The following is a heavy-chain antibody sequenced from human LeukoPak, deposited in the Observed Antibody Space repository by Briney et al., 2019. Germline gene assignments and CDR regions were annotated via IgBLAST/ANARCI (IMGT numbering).Heavy chain of an antibody. Sequence: GGSLRLSCAASGFTFSSYAMSWVRQAPGKGLEWVGRTINKANSYTTEYAASVKGRFTISRDDSKNSLYLQMNSLKTEDTAVYYCASGGQWLNYWGQGTLVTVSS. CDR2: TINKANSYTT. CDR1: GFTFSSYA. J-gene: IGHJ4*02. CDR3: ASGGQWLNY. V-gene: IGHV3-72*01. D-gene: IGHD6-19*01.